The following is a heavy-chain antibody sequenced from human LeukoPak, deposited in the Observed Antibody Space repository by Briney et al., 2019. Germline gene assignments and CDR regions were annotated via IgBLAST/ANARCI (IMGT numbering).Heavy chain of an antibody. CDR2: IIPIFGTA. J-gene: IGHJ3*02. CDR1: GYSYTHYG. V-gene: IGHV1-69*13. D-gene: IGHD3-3*01. CDR3: ARGEDYDFWSGFRGAFDI. Sequence: ASVKVSCKASGYSYTHYGIAWVRQAPGQGLEWMGGIIPIFGTANYAQKFQGRVTITADESTSTAYMELSSLRSEDTAVYYCARGEDYDFWSGFRGAFDIWGQGTMVTVSS.